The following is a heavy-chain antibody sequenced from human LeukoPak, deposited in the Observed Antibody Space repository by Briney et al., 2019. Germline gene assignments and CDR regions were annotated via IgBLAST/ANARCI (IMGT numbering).Heavy chain of an antibody. J-gene: IGHJ4*02. CDR1: GFRFTSNA. D-gene: IGHD2-15*01. V-gene: IGHV3-23*01. Sequence: GGSLRLSCAASGFRFTSNAMTWVRQPPGKGLEWVSSISGSGDATYYADSVKGRFTISRDNSMLYLQLNSLRAEDTAIYYCAKDAGSCVGGFCFYFDSWGLGALATVSS. CDR3: AKDAGSCVGGFCFYFDS. CDR2: ISGSGDAT.